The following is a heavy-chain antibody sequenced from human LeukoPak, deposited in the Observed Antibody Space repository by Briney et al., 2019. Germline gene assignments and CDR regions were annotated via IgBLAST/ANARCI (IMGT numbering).Heavy chain of an antibody. V-gene: IGHV1-18*01. CDR2: ISAYNGNT. CDR3: ARVGGIAARRSGYFQH. Sequence: ASVTVSCKASGYTFTSYGISWVRQAPGQGLEWMGWISAYNGNTNCAQKFQGGVTMTRNTSISTAYMELSSLRSEDTAVYYCARVGGIAARRSGYFQHWGQGTLVTVSS. J-gene: IGHJ1*01. D-gene: IGHD6-6*01. CDR1: GYTFTSYG.